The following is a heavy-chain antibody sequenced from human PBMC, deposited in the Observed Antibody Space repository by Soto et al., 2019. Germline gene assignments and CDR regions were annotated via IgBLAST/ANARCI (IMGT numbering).Heavy chain of an antibody. Sequence: QLQLQESVPGLVKPSETLSLTCTVSGGSISSSSYYWGWIRQPPGKGLEWIGSIYYSGSTYYNPSLKSRVTISVDTSKNQFSLKLISVTAADTAVYYCARRQSSSWYGLWGQGTLVTVSS. CDR3: ARRQSSSWYGL. CDR1: GGSISSSSYY. V-gene: IGHV4-39*01. J-gene: IGHJ4*02. CDR2: IYYSGST. D-gene: IGHD6-13*01.